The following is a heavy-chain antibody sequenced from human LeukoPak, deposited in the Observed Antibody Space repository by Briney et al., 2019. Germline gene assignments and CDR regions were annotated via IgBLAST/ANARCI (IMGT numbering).Heavy chain of an antibody. Sequence: PSETLSLTCTVSGGSISSYYWSWIRQPPGKGLEWIGYIYYSGSTNYNPSLKSRVTISVDTSKNQFSLKLSSVTAADTAVYYCASSSITTVRGAPFHGMDVWGQGTTVTVSS. CDR2: IYYSGST. J-gene: IGHJ6*02. D-gene: IGHD3-10*01. V-gene: IGHV4-59*01. CDR3: ASSSITTVRGAPFHGMDV. CDR1: GGSISSYY.